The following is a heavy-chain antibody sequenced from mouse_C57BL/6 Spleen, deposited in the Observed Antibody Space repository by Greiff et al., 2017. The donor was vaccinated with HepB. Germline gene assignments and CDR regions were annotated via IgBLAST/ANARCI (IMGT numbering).Heavy chain of an antibody. J-gene: IGHJ4*01. V-gene: IGHV1-52*01. Sequence: QVQLQQSGAELVRPGSSVKLSCKASGYTFTSYWMHWVKQRPIQGLEWIGNIDPSDSETHYNQKFKDKATLTVDKSSSTAYMQLSSLTSEDSAVYYCARDDYDGGYAMDYWGQGTSVTVSS. CDR2: IDPSDSET. D-gene: IGHD2-4*01. CDR3: ARDDYDGGYAMDY. CDR1: GYTFTSYW.